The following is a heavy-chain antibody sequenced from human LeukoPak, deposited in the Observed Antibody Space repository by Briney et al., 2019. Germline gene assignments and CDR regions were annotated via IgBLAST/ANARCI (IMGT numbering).Heavy chain of an antibody. J-gene: IGHJ4*02. CDR3: AKLGRYQLPLDDY. Sequence: GGSLRLSCAASGFTFATYTMSWVRQAPGKGLEWVSDIRGSDASPYHADSVKGRFTISRDNSKNTMYLQMNSLRAEDTAVYYCAKLGRYQLPLDDYWGQGTLVTVSS. V-gene: IGHV3-23*01. CDR1: GFTFATYT. CDR2: IRGSDASP. D-gene: IGHD2-2*01.